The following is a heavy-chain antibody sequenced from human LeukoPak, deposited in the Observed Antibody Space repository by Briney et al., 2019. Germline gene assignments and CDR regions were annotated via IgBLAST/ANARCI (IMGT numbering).Heavy chain of an antibody. CDR1: GYTFTGYY. CDR2: INPNSGGT. Sequence: ASVKVSCKASGYTFTGYYMHWVRQAPGQGLEWMGRINPNSGGTNYAQKFQGRVTMTRDTSISTAYMELSSLRSEDTAVYYCARVRRRRITMIITKYYYYGMDVWGQGTTVTVSS. J-gene: IGHJ6*02. D-gene: IGHD3-22*01. V-gene: IGHV1-2*06. CDR3: ARVRRRRITMIITKYYYYGMDV.